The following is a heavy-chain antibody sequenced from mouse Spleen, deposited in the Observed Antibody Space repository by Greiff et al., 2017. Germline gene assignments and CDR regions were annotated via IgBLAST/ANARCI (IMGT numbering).Heavy chain of an antibody. CDR2: INPSSGYT. CDR1: GYTFTSYT. CDR3: ARWFPYGMDY. D-gene: IGHD2-2*01. Sequence: VQLQQSGAELARPGASVKMSCKASGYTFTSYTMHWVKQRPGQGLEWIGYINPSSGYTKYNQKFKDKATLTADKSSSTAYMQLSSLTSEDSAVYDCARWFPYGMDYWGQGTSVTVSS. V-gene: IGHV1-4*01. J-gene: IGHJ4*01.